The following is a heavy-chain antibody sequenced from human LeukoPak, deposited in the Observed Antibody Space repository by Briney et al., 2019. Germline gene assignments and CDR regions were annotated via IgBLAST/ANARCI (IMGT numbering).Heavy chain of an antibody. CDR3: VRGPYGASISKWFDP. CDR2: IYYSGDT. Sequence: SQTLSLTCTVSRDSISGYSWGWIRQSPGGWLEWVGYIYYSGDTAYKPSIRSRVTLSVDTSKNQFSLQLRSVTTADTAVYYCVRGPYGASISKWFDPWGQGTQVIVSP. D-gene: IGHD4/OR15-4a*01. V-gene: IGHV4-59*01. CDR1: RDSISGYS. J-gene: IGHJ5*02.